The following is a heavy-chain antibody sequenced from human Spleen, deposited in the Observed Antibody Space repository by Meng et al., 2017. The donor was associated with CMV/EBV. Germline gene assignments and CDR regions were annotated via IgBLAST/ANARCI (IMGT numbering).Heavy chain of an antibody. J-gene: IGHJ3*02. CDR2: IKSKADGGAT. CDR3: TTAKMVRGVVGAFDI. CDR1: FTFSNAW. V-gene: IGHV3-15*01. D-gene: IGHD3-10*01. Sequence: FTFSNAWMSWVRQAPGKGLEWVGRIKSKADGGATDDAAPVKGRFTISRDDSKNMLYLQMNSLKIEDTAVYYCTTAKMVRGVVGAFDIWGQGTMVTVSS.